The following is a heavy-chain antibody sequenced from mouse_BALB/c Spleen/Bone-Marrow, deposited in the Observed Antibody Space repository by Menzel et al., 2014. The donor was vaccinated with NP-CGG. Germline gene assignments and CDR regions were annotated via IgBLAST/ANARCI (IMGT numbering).Heavy chain of an antibody. D-gene: IGHD2-4*01. J-gene: IGHJ4*01. CDR2: INPITGYT. V-gene: IGHV1-7*01. CDR1: GYTFISYW. Sequence: VKLQESGAELAKPGASVKMSCKSSGYTFISYWMHWVKQRPGQGLEWIGYINPITGYTEYGQKFKDKATLTADKSSSTAYIQLSSLTSEDSAVYYCARNYDYDGGYYAMDYWGQGTSVTVSS. CDR3: ARNYDYDGGYYAMDY.